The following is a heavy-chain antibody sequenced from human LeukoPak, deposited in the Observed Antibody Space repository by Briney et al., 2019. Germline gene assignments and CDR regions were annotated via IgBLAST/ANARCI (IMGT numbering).Heavy chain of an antibody. D-gene: IGHD3-9*01. CDR2: IFVGSGNT. V-gene: IGHV1-58*02. J-gene: IGHJ5*02. CDR3: AADLAGDILTGYYFNWFDP. Sequence: GASVKVSCKASGSTFTSSAMQWVRQARGQRLEWIGWIFVGSGNTNYAQKFQERVTITRDMSTSTAYMELSSLRSEDTAVYYCAADLAGDILTGYYFNWFDPWGQGTLVTVSS. CDR1: GSTFTSSA.